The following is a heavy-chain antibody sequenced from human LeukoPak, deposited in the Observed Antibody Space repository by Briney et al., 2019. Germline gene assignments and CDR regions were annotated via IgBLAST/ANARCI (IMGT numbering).Heavy chain of an antibody. D-gene: IGHD4-17*01. V-gene: IGHV3-7*01. CDR3: ARDLGYGDYFDY. CDR2: IKQDGSEK. CDR1: VLSVSSYY. J-gene: IGHJ4*02. Sequence: GGSLRLTCAASVLSVSSYYMSWVRQAPEKGLEWVANIKQDGSEKYYVDSVKGRFTISRDNAKNSLYLQMNSLRAEDTAVYYCARDLGYGDYFDYWGQGTLVTVSS.